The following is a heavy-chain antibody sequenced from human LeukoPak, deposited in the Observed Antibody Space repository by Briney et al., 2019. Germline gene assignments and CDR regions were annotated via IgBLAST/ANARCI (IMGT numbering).Heavy chain of an antibody. CDR3: ARGTYDYVWGSLNFDL. D-gene: IGHD3-16*01. V-gene: IGHV4-30-2*01. J-gene: IGHJ2*01. CDR1: GGSISSGGYS. CDR2: IYHSGNT. Sequence: PSETLSVTCAVSGGSISSGGYSWSWIRQPPGKGLEWIGYIYHSGNTYYNPSLKSRVTISVDRSKNQFSLKLSSVTAADTAVYYCARGTYDYVWGSLNFDLWGRGTLVTVSS.